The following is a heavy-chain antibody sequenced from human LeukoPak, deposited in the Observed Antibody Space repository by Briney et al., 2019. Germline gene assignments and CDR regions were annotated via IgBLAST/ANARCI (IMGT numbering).Heavy chain of an antibody. CDR2: IYHSGST. CDR3: ARGLGIAAAGRLFDY. J-gene: IGHJ4*02. Sequence: SGTLSLTCAVSGGSISSSNWWSWVRQPPGKGLEWIGEIYHSGSTNYNPSLKSRVTISVDKSKNQFSLKLSSVTAADTAVYYCARGLGIAAAGRLFDYWGQGTLVTVSS. D-gene: IGHD6-13*01. V-gene: IGHV4-4*02. CDR1: GGSISSSNW.